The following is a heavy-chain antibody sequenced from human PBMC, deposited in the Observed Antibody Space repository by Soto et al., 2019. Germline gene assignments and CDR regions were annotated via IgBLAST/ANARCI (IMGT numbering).Heavy chain of an antibody. CDR3: ANELSGYCSSTSCYNMDV. CDR1: GFTFSSYA. V-gene: IGHV3-23*01. CDR2: ISGSGGST. J-gene: IGHJ6*03. D-gene: IGHD2-2*02. Sequence: GWSLRLSCAASGFTFSSYAMSWVRQAPGKGLEWVSAISGSGGSTYYADSVKGRFTISRDNSKNTLYLQMNSLRAEDTAVYYCANELSGYCSSTSCYNMDVWGKGTTVTVSS.